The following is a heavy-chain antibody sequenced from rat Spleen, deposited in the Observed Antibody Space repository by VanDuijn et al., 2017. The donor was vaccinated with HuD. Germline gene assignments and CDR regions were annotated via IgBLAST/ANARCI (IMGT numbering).Heavy chain of an antibody. CDR1: RFTFSNSA. CDR2: ISVGGGDT. V-gene: IGHV5S13*01. J-gene: IGHJ2*01. CDR3: ARCFDL. Sequence: EVQLVESGGGLVQPGRSLKLSCVASRFTFSNSAMAWVRQAPTKGLEWVASISVGGGDTYYRDSVKGRFTVSRDNAKNTLYLQMDSLRSEDTATYYCARCFDLWGQGVMVTVSS.